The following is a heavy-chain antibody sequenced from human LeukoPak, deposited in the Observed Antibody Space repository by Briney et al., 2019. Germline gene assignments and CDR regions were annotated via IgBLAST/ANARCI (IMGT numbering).Heavy chain of an antibody. CDR1: GFTFSTYA. CDR3: ARGHTMIAFG. CDR2: ISGTGGST. J-gene: IGHJ4*02. D-gene: IGHD3-22*01. Sequence: GGSLRLSCAASGFTFSTYAMTWVRQAPGKGLEWVSLISGTGGSTYYADSVKGRFTISRDNAKNSLYLQMNSLRGEDTAVYYCARGHTMIAFGGGQGTLVTVSS. V-gene: IGHV3-23*01.